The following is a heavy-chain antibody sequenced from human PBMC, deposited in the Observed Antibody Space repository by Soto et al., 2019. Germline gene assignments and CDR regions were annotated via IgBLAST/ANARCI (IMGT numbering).Heavy chain of an antibody. Sequence: GGSLRLSCAASGFTFSSYSMNWVRQAPGKGLEWVSSISSSGSYIYYADSVKGRFTISRDNSKNTLYLQMNSLRAEDTAVYYSAKLAGYSSGPDYWGQGTLVTVSS. J-gene: IGHJ4*02. CDR1: GFTFSSYS. V-gene: IGHV3-21*04. CDR2: ISSSGSYI. CDR3: AKLAGYSSGPDY. D-gene: IGHD6-19*01.